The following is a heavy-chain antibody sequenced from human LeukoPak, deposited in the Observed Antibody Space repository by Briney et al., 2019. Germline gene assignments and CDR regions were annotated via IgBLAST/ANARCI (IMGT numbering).Heavy chain of an antibody. CDR2: IYYSGST. J-gene: IGHJ5*02. CDR3: ARESLTWLQSRTSWFDP. D-gene: IGHD5-24*01. Sequence: SETLSLTCAVYGGSFSGDFWGWIRQPPGKGLEWIGTIYYSGSTYYNPSLKSRVTISVDSSKNQFSLRLSSVTAADTAVYYCARESLTWLQSRTSWFDPWGQGTLVTVSS. V-gene: IGHV4-34*01. CDR1: GGSFSGDF.